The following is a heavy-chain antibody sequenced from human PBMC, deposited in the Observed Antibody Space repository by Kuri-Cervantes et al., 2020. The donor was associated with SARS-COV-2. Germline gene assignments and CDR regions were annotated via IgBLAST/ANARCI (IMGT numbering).Heavy chain of an antibody. V-gene: IGHV3-7*01. D-gene: IGHD2-15*01. J-gene: IGHJ3*02. CDR2: IKQDGSEK. Sequence: GESLKISCAASGFTFSSYSMNWVRQAPGKGLEWVANIKQDGSEKYYVDSVKGRFTISRDNAKNSLYLQMNSLRAEDTAVYYCARDGVGGYCSGDSRYEDDAFDIWGQGTMVTVSS. CDR1: GFTFSSYS. CDR3: ARDGVGGYCSGDSRYEDDAFDI.